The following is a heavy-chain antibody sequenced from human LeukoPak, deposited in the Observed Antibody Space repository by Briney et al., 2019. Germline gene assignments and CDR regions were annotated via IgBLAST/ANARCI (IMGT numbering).Heavy chain of an antibody. CDR2: ISCDGNTK. D-gene: IGHD6-19*01. CDR1: GFTFSNYG. J-gene: IGHJ4*02. V-gene: IGHV3-30*18. CDR3: AKEGSSGFIDS. Sequence: GGSLRLSCAASGFTFSNYGMHWVRQAPGKGLEWVAVISCDGNTKYYADSVKGRFTFSRDNSRNTLYLQMNSLRAEDTAIFYCAKEGSSGFIDSWGQGTLVTVSS.